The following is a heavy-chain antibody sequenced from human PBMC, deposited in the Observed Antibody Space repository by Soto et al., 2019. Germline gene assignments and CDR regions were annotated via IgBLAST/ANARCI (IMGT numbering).Heavy chain of an antibody. CDR1: GFTFDDYA. CDR3: AKDVTDYRFLEWSHPHYGMDV. CDR2: ISWNSGSI. D-gene: IGHD3-3*01. V-gene: IGHV3-9*01. Sequence: PGGSLRLSCAASGFTFDDYAMHWVRQAPGKGLEWVSGISWNSGSIGYADSVKGRFTISRDNAKNSLYLQMNSLRAEDTALYYCAKDVTDYRFLEWSHPHYGMDVWGQGTKVTVSS. J-gene: IGHJ6*02.